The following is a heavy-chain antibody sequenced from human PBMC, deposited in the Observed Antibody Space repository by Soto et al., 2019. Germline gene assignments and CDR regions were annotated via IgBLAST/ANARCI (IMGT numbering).Heavy chain of an antibody. J-gene: IGHJ4*02. D-gene: IGHD6-13*01. CDR2: ISAYNGNT. Sequence: QVQLVQSGAEVKKPGASVKVSCKASGYTFTSYAISWVRQAPGQGLEWMGWISAYNGNTNYAQKLQGRVTTTTNTTTSTAYMELRRLRSDDTAVYYCARDAAAGLNDYWGRGTLVTVSS. V-gene: IGHV1-18*01. CDR1: GYTFTSYA. CDR3: ARDAAAGLNDY.